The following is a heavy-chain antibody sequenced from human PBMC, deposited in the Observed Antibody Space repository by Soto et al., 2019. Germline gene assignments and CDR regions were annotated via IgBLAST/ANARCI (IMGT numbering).Heavy chain of an antibody. CDR3: ARDSPGRMTGTNYGMDV. V-gene: IGHV1-69*06. CDR2: IIPIFGTA. J-gene: IGHJ6*02. Sequence: ASVKVSCKASGGTFSSYAISWVRQAPGQGLEWMGGIIPIFGTANYAQKFQGRVTITADKSTSTAYMELSSLRSEDTAVYYCARDSPGRMTGTNYGMDVWGQGTTVTVSS. D-gene: IGHD3-10*01. CDR1: GGTFSSYA.